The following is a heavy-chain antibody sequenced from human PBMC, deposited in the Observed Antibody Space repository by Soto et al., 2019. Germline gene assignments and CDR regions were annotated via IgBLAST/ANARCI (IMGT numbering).Heavy chain of an antibody. CDR3: ARHVNYGSGSYYKVSWFDP. Sequence: SETLSLTCTVSGGSISSSSYYWGWIRQPPGKGLEWIGSIYYSGSTYYNPSLKSRVTVSVDTYKNQFSLKLSSVTAADTAVYYCARHVNYGSGSYYKVSWFDPWGQGTLVTVSS. D-gene: IGHD3-10*01. CDR2: IYYSGST. CDR1: GGSISSSSYY. J-gene: IGHJ5*02. V-gene: IGHV4-39*01.